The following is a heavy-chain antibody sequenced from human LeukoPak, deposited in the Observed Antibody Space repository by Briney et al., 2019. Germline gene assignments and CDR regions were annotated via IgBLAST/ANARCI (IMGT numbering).Heavy chain of an antibody. V-gene: IGHV3-48*01. CDR2: ITSSSSTI. Sequence: GGSLRLSCAASGFPFSSYSMNWVRQAPGKGLEWVSYITSSSSTIYYADSVKGRFTISRDNAKNSLYLQMNSLRAEDTAVCYCARVYSTSSSWYGDFDYWGQGTLVTVSS. CDR1: GFPFSSYS. D-gene: IGHD6-13*01. CDR3: ARVYSTSSSWYGDFDY. J-gene: IGHJ4*02.